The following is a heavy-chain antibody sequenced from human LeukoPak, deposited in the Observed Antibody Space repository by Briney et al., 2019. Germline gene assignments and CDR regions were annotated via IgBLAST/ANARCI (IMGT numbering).Heavy chain of an antibody. CDR1: GGTFSSYA. CDR3: ARDGYCSGGSCYSNY. D-gene: IGHD2-15*01. J-gene: IGHJ4*02. V-gene: IGHV1-69*01. CDR2: IIPIFGTA. Sequence: GSSVKVSCKASGGTFSSYAISWVRQAPGQGLEWMGGIIPIFGTANYAQKLQGRVTITADESTSTAYMELSSLRSEDTAVYYCARDGYCSGGSCYSNYWGQGTLVTVSS.